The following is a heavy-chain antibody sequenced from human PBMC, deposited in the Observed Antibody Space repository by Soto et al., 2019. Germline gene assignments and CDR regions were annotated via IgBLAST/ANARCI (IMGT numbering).Heavy chain of an antibody. CDR3: ARVSHNWNYETYYYYYMDV. CDR2: IYYSGST. V-gene: IGHV4-59*01. J-gene: IGHJ6*03. CDR1: GGSISSYY. Sequence: SETLSLTCTVSGGSISSYYWSWIRQPPGKGLEWIGYIYYSGSTNYNPSLKSRVTISVDTSKNQFSLKLSSVTAADTAVYYCARVSHNWNYETYYYYYMDVWGKGTTVTVSS. D-gene: IGHD1-7*01.